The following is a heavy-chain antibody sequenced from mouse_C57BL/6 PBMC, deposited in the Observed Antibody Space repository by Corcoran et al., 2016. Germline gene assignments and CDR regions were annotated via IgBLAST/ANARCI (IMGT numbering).Heavy chain of an antibody. V-gene: IGHV1-76*01. J-gene: IGHJ2*01. D-gene: IGHD4-1*01. CDR1: GYTFTDYY. Sequence: QVQLKQSGAELVRPGASVKLSCKASGYTFTDYYINWVKQRPGQGLEWMARIYPGSGNTNYNEKFKGKATLTAEKSSSTAYMQLSSLTSEDSAVYFGARRGGVTGLGYWGQGTTLTVSS. CDR2: IYPGSGNT. CDR3: ARRGGVTGLGY.